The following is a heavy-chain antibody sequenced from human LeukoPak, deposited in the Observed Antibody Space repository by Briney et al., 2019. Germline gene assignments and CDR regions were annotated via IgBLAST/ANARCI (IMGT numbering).Heavy chain of an antibody. CDR3: ARCMSELDYGDYAYYYHMDV. CDR1: GDSLTSGSRY. CDR2: FYSSTRT. D-gene: IGHD4-17*01. Sequence: PSQTLSLTYTVSGDSLTSGSRYWRWIRQPAGKGLEWIGHFYSSTRTTYNPSLESRVTISGDTAKNQFSLKLDSVTAADTAVYFCARCMSELDYGDYAYYYHMDVWGKGTTVTVSS. J-gene: IGHJ6*04. V-gene: IGHV4-61*09.